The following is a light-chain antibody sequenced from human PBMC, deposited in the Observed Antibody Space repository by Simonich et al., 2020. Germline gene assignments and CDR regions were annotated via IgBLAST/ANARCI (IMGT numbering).Light chain of an antibody. CDR3: CSYAGSSPVV. V-gene: IGLV2-14*03. Sequence: QSALTQPASVSGSPGQSITISCTGTSSDVGGYNYVSWYQQHPGKAPQLILYAVSNRPSGVSNRFSGSKSGNTASLTISGLQAEDEADYYCCSYAGSSPVVFGGGTKLTVL. CDR2: AVS. CDR1: SSDVGGYNY. J-gene: IGLJ2*01.